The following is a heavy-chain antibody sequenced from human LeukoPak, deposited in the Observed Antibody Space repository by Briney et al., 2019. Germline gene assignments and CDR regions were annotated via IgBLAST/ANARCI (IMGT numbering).Heavy chain of an antibody. CDR3: ARVGSENVWGSYRYKSYDAFDI. V-gene: IGHV4-61*02. J-gene: IGHJ3*02. CDR1: GGSISSSSYS. D-gene: IGHD3-16*02. Sequence: PSQTLSLTCTVSGGSISSSSYSWSWIRQPAGKGLEWIGRIYTSGSTNYNPSLKSRVTISVDTSKSQFSLKLSSVTAADTAVYYCARVGSENVWGSYRYKSYDAFDIWGQGTMVTVSS. CDR2: IYTSGST.